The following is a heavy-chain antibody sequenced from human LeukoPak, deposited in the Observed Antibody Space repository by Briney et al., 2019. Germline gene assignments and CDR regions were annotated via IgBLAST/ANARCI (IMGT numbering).Heavy chain of an antibody. CDR2: IRSKAYGGTT. CDR1: GFTFGDYA. V-gene: IGHV3-49*03. Sequence: GGSLRLSCTASGFTFGDYAMSWFRQAPGKGLEWVGFIRSKAYGGTTEYAASVKGRFTISRDDSKSIAYLQMNSLKTEDTAVYYCTREVRDYWDAFDIWGQGTMVTVSS. CDR3: TREVRDYWDAFDI. D-gene: IGHD2-8*02. J-gene: IGHJ3*02.